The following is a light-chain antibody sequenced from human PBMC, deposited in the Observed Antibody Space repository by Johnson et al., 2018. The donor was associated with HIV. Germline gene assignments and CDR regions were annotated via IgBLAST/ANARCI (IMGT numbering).Light chain of an antibody. CDR3: GTWDSSLSAYV. Sequence: QSVLTQPPSVSAAPGQKVTISCYGSSSNIGKNYVSWYQQLPGTAPKVLIYENNKRPSGIPDRFSGSKSGTSATLCITGPQTGDEADYYCGTWDSSLSAYVFGTGTKVTVL. CDR2: ENN. CDR1: SSNIGKNY. V-gene: IGLV1-51*02. J-gene: IGLJ1*01.